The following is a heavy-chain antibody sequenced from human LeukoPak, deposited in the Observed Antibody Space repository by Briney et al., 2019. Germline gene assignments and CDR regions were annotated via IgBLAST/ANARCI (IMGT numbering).Heavy chain of an antibody. CDR1: GGSISSYY. CDR2: IYHSGST. CDR3: AREPIVGGTSKFDY. Sequence: SETLSLTCTVSGGSISSYYWSWIRQPPGKGLEWIGYIYHSGSTYYNPSLKSRVTISVDRSKNQFSLKLSSVTAADTAVYYCAREPIVGGTSKFDYWGQGTLVTVSS. J-gene: IGHJ4*02. V-gene: IGHV4-59*12. D-gene: IGHD1-26*01.